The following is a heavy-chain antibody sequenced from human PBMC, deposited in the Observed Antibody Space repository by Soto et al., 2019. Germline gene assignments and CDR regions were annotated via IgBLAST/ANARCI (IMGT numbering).Heavy chain of an antibody. CDR2: ISGSGTYT. V-gene: IGHV3-23*01. CDR3: ANPRIVAAGIRFDP. CDR1: GFTFSSYA. Sequence: EVQLLESGGGLVQPGGSLRLSCAASGFTFSSYAMSWVRQAPGKGLEWVSGISGSGTYTYYADSVKGRFTISRDNSKNTLYLQRNSLRAEDTAVYYCANPRIVAAGIRFDPWGQGTLVTVSS. D-gene: IGHD6-13*01. J-gene: IGHJ5*02.